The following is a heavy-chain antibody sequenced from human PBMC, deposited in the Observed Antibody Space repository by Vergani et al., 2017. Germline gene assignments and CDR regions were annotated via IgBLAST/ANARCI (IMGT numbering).Heavy chain of an antibody. J-gene: IGHJ6*02. V-gene: IGHV1-69*01. Sequence: QVQLVQSGAEVKKPGSSVKVSCKASGGTFSSYAISWVRQAPGQGLEWMGGIIPIFGTANYAQKFQGRVTITADESTSTAYMELSSLRSEDTAVYYCARYCGGDCSPSDYYGMDVWGQGTTVTVSS. CDR2: IIPIFGTA. CDR1: GGTFSSYA. D-gene: IGHD2-21*02. CDR3: ARYCGGDCSPSDYYGMDV.